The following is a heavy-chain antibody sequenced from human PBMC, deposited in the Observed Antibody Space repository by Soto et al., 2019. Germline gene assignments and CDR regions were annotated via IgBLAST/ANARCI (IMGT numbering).Heavy chain of an antibody. V-gene: IGHV3-23*01. D-gene: IGHD6-6*01. CDR2: INGRGGKT. CDR3: GKEREQVVIDS. CDR1: GFIFSDYA. Sequence: EVQLLESGGGLVQPGGSLRLSCAASGFIFSDYAMSWVRQAPGKGLEWVSAINGRGGKTYYADSVKGRFTISRDNSKNTLNLQMNSLTAEDTAIYYCGKEREQVVIDSWGQGXXVTVSS. J-gene: IGHJ5*01.